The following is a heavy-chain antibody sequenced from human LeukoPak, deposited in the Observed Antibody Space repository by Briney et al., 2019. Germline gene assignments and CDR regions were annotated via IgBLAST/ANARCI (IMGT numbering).Heavy chain of an antibody. CDR2: INPNSGGT. V-gene: IGHV1-2*02. CDR3: ARDARELSLYYYYCMDV. J-gene: IGHJ6*03. Sequence: GASVKVSCKASGYTFTGYYMHWVRQAPGQGLEWMGWINPNSGGTNYAQKFQGRVTMTRDTSISTAYMELSRLRSDDTAVYYCARDARELSLYYYYCMDVWGKGTTVTVSS. D-gene: IGHD3-16*02. CDR1: GYTFTGYY.